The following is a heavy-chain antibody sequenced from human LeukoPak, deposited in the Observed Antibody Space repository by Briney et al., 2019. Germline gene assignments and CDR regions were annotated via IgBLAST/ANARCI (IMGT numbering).Heavy chain of an antibody. D-gene: IGHD1-1*01. CDR2: INYSGST. CDR1: GGSISNYY. V-gene: IGHV4-59*08. CDR3: ARLQPSGTTDY. Sequence: SETLSLICTASGGSISNYYWNWTRQPPGKGLEWIGYINYSGSTNYNLSLKSRVTISVATSKNQFSLKLLSVTAADTAVYYCARLQPSGTTDYWGQGTLVIVSS. J-gene: IGHJ4*02.